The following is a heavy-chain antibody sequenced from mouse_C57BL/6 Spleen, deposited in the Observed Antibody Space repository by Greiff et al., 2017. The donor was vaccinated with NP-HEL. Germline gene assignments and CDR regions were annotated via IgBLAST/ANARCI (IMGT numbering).Heavy chain of an antibody. CDR1: GFTFTDYY. CDR2: IRNKANGYTT. V-gene: IGHV7-3*01. CDR3: ARYTDYDYDVGWYFDV. D-gene: IGHD2-4*01. J-gene: IGHJ1*03. Sequence: EVKVVESGGGLVQPGGSLSLSCAASGFTFTDYYMSWVRQPPGKALEWLGFIRNKANGYTTEYSASVKGRFTISRDNSQSILYLQMNALRAEDSATYYCARYTDYDYDVGWYFDVWGTGTTVTVSS.